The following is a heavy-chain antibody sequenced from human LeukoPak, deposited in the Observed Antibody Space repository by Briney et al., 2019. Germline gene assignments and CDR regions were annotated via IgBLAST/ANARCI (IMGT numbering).Heavy chain of an antibody. V-gene: IGHV4-39*07. J-gene: IGHJ4*02. Sequence: PSETLSLTCTVSGASISSSSYYWGWIRQPPGKGLEWIGSIYYSGSTYYNPSLKSRVTISVDTSKNQFSLKLSSVTAADTAVYYCARIRHYYDSSGYYPFDYWGQGTLVTVSS. CDR3: ARIRHYYDSSGYYPFDY. CDR2: IYYSGST. CDR1: GASISSSSYY. D-gene: IGHD3-22*01.